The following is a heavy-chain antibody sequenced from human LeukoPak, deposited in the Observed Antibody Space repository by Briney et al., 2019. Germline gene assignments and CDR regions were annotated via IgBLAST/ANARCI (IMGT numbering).Heavy chain of an antibody. CDR1: GFTFSSYG. J-gene: IGHJ3*02. CDR3: VKDPFDGKVATFWENDAFNI. D-gene: IGHD5-12*01. Sequence: PGGSLRLSCAASGFTFSSYGMHWVRQAPGKGLEWVSFIRYDESDKYYADSVKGRFTISRDNSKNTLYLQLNSLRAEDTAVYYCVKDPFDGKVATFWENDAFNIWGQGTMVTVSS. CDR2: IRYDESDK. V-gene: IGHV3-30*02.